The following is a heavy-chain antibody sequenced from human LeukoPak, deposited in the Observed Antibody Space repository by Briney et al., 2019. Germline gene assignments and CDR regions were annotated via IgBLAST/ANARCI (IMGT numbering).Heavy chain of an antibody. CDR3: ARAPGSGWSFDY. CDR1: GFTFSSYS. CDR2: ISSSSSYV. J-gene: IGHJ4*02. V-gene: IGHV3-21*01. Sequence: GGSLRLSCAASGFTFSSYSMNWVRQAPGKGLEWVSSISSSSSYVYYADSVKGRFTISRDNAKNSLYLQMNSLRAEDTAVCYCARAPGSGWSFDYWGQGTLVTVSS. D-gene: IGHD6-19*01.